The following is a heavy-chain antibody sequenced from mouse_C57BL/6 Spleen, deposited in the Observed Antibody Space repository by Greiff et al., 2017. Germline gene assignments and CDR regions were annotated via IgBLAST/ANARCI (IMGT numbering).Heavy chain of an antibody. CDR1: GFYINNTY. CDR3: ARRDEYDSAIDY. CDR2: IDPAYGNT. D-gene: IGHD5-1*01. V-gene: IGHV14-3*01. Sequence: VQLQQSVAELVRPGASVKLSCTASGFYINNTYMHWVKQRPEQGLEWIGRIDPAYGNTKYAQKFQGKATITAAKSYNTAYLQLSSLTTADTAIAYCARRDEYDSAIDYWGQGTSVTVSS. J-gene: IGHJ4*01.